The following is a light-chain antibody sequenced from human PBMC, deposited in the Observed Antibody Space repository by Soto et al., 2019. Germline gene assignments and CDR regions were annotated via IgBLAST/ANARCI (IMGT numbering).Light chain of an antibody. V-gene: IGLV2-8*01. CDR1: SSDVGGYNY. Sequence: QSVLTQPPSASGSPGQSVTISCTGTSSDVGGYNYVSWYQQHPGKAPKLMIYEVSKRPSGVPDRFSGSKSGNTASLTVSGLQAEDEAEYYCGSYAGKNMGVFGTGTKLTVL. J-gene: IGLJ1*01. CDR3: GSYAGKNMGV. CDR2: EVS.